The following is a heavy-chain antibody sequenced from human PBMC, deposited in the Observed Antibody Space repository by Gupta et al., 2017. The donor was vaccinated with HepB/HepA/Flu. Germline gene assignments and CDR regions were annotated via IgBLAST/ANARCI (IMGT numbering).Heavy chain of an antibody. CDR3: ARGHGDLRP. V-gene: IGHV4-59*01. CDR1: GGSISGYS. D-gene: IGHD3-10*01. CDR2: FHNSGTT. Sequence: VQLQESGPGLVPPSETLSLTCTVSGGSISGYSWTWIRQPPGRGLEWIGYFHNSGTTNYNPSLKSRVSMSVDKSKSQFSLMLKSVTTADTAFYFCARGHGDLRPWGQGTLVIVSS. J-gene: IGHJ5*02.